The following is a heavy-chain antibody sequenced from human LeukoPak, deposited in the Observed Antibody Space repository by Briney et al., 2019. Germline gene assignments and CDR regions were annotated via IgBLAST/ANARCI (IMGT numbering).Heavy chain of an antibody. CDR1: GVSVSNYY. D-gene: IGHD6-6*01. V-gene: IGHV4-4*08. Sequence: PSETLSLTCTVSGVSVSNYYWHWIRQSPGKGLEWIGFVYTSGITNYNPSLKSRLTISLDTSKNHFSLKLTSVTAADSAVYYCARHAQQLVRNYYFYSMDVWGTGTMVTVSS. CDR3: ARHAQQLVRNYYFYSMDV. CDR2: VYTSGIT. J-gene: IGHJ6*03.